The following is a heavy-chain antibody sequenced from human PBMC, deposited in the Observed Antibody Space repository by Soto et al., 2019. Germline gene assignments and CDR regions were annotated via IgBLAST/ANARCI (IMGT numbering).Heavy chain of an antibody. V-gene: IGHV1-46*01. CDR1: GYTFTSYY. Sequence: QVQLVQSGAEVKKPGASVKVSCKASGYTFTSYYMHWVRQAPGQGLEWMGIINPSGGSTSYAQKFQGRVTMTSDTSSITVYMELSSLRSEDTAVYYCAREAGGYSDGTYYCYGLDVWGQVPTVTVSS. D-gene: IGHD5-18*01. CDR2: INPSGGST. CDR3: AREAGGYSDGTYYCYGLDV. J-gene: IGHJ6*02.